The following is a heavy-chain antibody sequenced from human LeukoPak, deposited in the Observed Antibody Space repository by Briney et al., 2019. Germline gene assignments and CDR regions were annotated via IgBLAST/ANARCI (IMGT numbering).Heavy chain of an antibody. J-gene: IGHJ4*02. V-gene: IGHV3-9*01. CDR1: GFTFDDYA. CDR2: ISWNSGSI. D-gene: IGHD3-9*01. CDR3: AKDLDILTGYSTAFDY. Sequence: GGSLRLSCAASGFTFDDYAMHWVRQAPGKGLEWVSGISWNSGSIGYADSVKGRFTISRDNAKNSLYLQMNSLRAEDTAVYYCAKDLDILTGYSTAFDYWGQGTLVTVSS.